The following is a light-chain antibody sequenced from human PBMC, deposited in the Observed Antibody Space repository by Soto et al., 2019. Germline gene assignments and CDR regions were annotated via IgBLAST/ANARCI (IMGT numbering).Light chain of an antibody. CDR2: WAS. Sequence: DLVMTQSPDSLAVSLGERATINCKSSQSVLYSSNNKNYLAWYQQKPGQPPKLLIYWASTRESGVPDRFSGSGSGTDFTLTISSLQAEDVAVYYCQQYYSTPEGVTFGPGTKVDIK. CDR1: QSVLYSSNNKNY. CDR3: QQYYSTPEGVT. J-gene: IGKJ3*01. V-gene: IGKV4-1*01.